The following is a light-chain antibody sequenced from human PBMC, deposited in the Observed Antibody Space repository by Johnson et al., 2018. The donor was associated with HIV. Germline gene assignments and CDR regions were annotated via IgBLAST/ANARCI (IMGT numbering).Light chain of an antibody. V-gene: IGLV1-51*02. CDR3: GTWETSLSAGGV. CDR1: SSTIGNNF. Sequence: VLTQPPSVSAAPGQKVTISCSGSSSTIGNNFVSWYQVLPGTAPKLLIYKDNERPSGIPDRFSGSKSGTSATLGITGLQTGDEADYYCGTWETSLSAGGVFGTGTKVTVL. J-gene: IGLJ1*01. CDR2: KDN.